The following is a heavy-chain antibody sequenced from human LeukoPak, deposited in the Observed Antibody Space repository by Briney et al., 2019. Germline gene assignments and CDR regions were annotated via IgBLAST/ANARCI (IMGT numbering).Heavy chain of an antibody. CDR1: GYTFTGYY. Sequence: ASVKVSCKASGYTFTGYYMHWVRQATGQGLEWMGWMNPNSGNTGYAQKFQGRVTMTRNTSISTAYMELSSLRSEDTAVYYCARAGQLGPSDYWGQGTLVTVSS. CDR2: MNPNSGNT. D-gene: IGHD6-6*01. CDR3: ARAGQLGPSDY. J-gene: IGHJ4*02. V-gene: IGHV1-8*02.